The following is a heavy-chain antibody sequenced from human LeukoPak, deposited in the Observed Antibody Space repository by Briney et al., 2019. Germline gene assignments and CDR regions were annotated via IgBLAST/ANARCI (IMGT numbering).Heavy chain of an antibody. D-gene: IGHD3-10*01. V-gene: IGHV1-2*02. CDR1: GYTITGYY. J-gene: IGHJ4*02. CDR2: INPNSGGT. Sequence: ASVKVSCKASGYTITGYYMHWVRQAPGQGLEWMGWINPNSGGTNYAQKFQGRVTMTRDTSISTAYMELSRLRSDDTAVYYCARQLGTMVRGVLDYWGQGTLVTVSS. CDR3: ARQLGTMVRGVLDY.